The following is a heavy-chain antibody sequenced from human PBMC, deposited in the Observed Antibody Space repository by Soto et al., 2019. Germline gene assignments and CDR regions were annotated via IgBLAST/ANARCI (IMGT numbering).Heavy chain of an antibody. J-gene: IGHJ4*02. CDR1: GYSFTSYW. Sequence: GESQKDSCQVSGYSFTSYWISWVSQMPGKGLEWMGRIDPSDSYTNYSPSFQGHVTISADKSISTAYLQWSSLKASDTAMYYCARHAALTTFDYWGQGTLVTVPQ. CDR3: ARHAALTTFDY. CDR2: IDPSDSYT. D-gene: IGHD3-9*01. V-gene: IGHV5-10-1*01.